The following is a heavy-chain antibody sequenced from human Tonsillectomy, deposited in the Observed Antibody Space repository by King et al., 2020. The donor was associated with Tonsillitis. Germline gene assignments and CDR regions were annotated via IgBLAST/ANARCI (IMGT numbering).Heavy chain of an antibody. Sequence: VQLVESGGNLVQPGGSLRLSCAASGFTFSSYCISWVRQAPGKGLEWVANIKPEGREEYYVDFVRGGFTISRYNAKNSLYLQMNSLRAEDTAVYYCARDAGKRDSYYFDYWGQGTLVTVSS. CDR2: IKPEGREE. J-gene: IGHJ4*02. V-gene: IGHV3-7*01. D-gene: IGHD1-14*01. CDR1: GFTFSSYC. CDR3: ARDAGKRDSYYFDY.